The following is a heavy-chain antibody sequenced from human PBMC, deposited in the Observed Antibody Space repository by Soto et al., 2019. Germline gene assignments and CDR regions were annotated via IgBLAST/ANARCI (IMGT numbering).Heavy chain of an antibody. CDR3: ASTPYYYDSSGYYRLKTHVFDY. CDR1: GGSISSGDYY. D-gene: IGHD3-22*01. Sequence: QVQLQESGPGLVKPSQTLSLTCTVSGGSISSGDYYWSWIRQPPGKGLEWIGYIYYSGSTYYNPSLKSRVTISVDTSKNQFSLKLSSVTAADTAVYYCASTPYYYDSSGYYRLKTHVFDYWGQGTLVTVSS. CDR2: IYYSGST. J-gene: IGHJ4*02. V-gene: IGHV4-30-4*01.